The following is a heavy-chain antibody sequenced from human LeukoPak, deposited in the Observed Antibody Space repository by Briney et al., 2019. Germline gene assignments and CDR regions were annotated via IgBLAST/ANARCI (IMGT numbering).Heavy chain of an antibody. V-gene: IGHV3-30-3*01. CDR2: ISYDGSNK. CDR1: GFTFSSYA. CDR3: ARGPYGSGSYYLY. Sequence: PGRSLRLSCAASGFTFSSYAMHWVRQAPGKGLEWVAVISYDGSNKYYADSVKGRFTISRDNSKNTLYLRMNSLRAEDTAVYYCARGPYGSGSYYLYWGQGTLVTVSS. J-gene: IGHJ4*02. D-gene: IGHD3-10*01.